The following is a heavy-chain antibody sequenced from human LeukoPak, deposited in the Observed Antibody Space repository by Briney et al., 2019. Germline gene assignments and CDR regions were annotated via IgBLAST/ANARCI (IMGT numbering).Heavy chain of an antibody. J-gene: IGHJ4*02. D-gene: IGHD1-1*01. CDR3: ARVGATGTTSPFDY. CDR1: GYTFTGYY. V-gene: IGHV1-2*02. Sequence: ASVKVSCKASGYTFTGYYMHWVRQAPGQGLEWMGWINPNSGGTNYAQKFQGRVTMTRDTSICTAYMELSRLRSDDTAVYYCARVGATGTTSPFDYWGQGTLVTVSS. CDR2: INPNSGGT.